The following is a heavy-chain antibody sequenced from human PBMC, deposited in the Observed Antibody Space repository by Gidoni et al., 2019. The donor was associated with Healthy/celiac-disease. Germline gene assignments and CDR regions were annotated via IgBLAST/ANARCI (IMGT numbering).Heavy chain of an antibody. Sequence: EVQLVESGGGLVQPGGSLRLSCAASGFTFSSYEMNWVRQAPGKGLEWVSYISSSGSTIYYADSVKGRFTISRDNAKNSLYLQMNSLRAEDTAVYYCARGARNDFWSGYYRVGGGMDVWGQGTTVTVSS. CDR3: ARGARNDFWSGYYRVGGGMDV. CDR2: ISSSGSTI. D-gene: IGHD3-3*01. V-gene: IGHV3-48*03. J-gene: IGHJ6*02. CDR1: GFTFSSYE.